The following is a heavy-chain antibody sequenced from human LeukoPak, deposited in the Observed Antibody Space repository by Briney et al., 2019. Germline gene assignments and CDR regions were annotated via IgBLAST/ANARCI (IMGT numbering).Heavy chain of an antibody. J-gene: IGHJ4*02. Sequence: GGSLRLSCAASGFTVSSNYMSWVRQAPGRGLEWVSVIYSGGSTYYADSVKGRFTISRDNSKNTLYLQMNSLRAEDTAVYYCARVAARSLDYWGQGTLVTVSS. CDR3: ARVAARSLDY. CDR1: GFTVSSNY. CDR2: IYSGGST. D-gene: IGHD6-6*01. V-gene: IGHV3-53*01.